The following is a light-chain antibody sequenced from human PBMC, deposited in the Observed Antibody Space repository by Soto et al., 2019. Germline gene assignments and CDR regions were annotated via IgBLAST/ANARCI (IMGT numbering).Light chain of an antibody. J-gene: IGLJ1*01. CDR2: GNS. CDR1: SSKIGAGYD. CDR3: QSYDSSLSAF. Sequence: QSVLTQPPSVSGAPGQRVTISCTGSSSKIGAGYDVHWYQQLPGTAPKLLIYGNSNRPSGVPDRFSGSKSGTSASLAITGLQAEDEADYYCQSYDSSLSAFFGTGTKVTVL. V-gene: IGLV1-40*01.